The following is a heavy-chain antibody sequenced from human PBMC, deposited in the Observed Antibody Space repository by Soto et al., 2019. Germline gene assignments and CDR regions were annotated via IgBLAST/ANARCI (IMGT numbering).Heavy chain of an antibody. CDR1: GGSLSSYY. D-gene: IGHD3-9*01. CDR3: ARSSVVYYDILTGYYNWFDP. Sequence: SETLSLTCTVSGGSLSSYYWSWIRQPPGKGLEWIGYIYYSGSTNYNPSLKSRVTISVDTSKNQFSLKLSSVTAADTAVYYCARSSVVYYDILTGYYNWFDPWGQGTLVTVSS. V-gene: IGHV4-59*01. CDR2: IYYSGST. J-gene: IGHJ5*02.